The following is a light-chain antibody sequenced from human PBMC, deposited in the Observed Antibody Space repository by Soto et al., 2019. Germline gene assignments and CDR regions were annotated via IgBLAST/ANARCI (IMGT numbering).Light chain of an antibody. CDR3: SSYAGTNTYVV. J-gene: IGLJ2*01. CDR2: DVS. V-gene: IGLV2-8*01. CDR1: SSDIGGYDY. Sequence: QSALTQPPSASGSPGQSVTISCTGTSSDIGGYDYVSWYQQHPGKAPKLMIYDVSRRPSGVPDRLSGSASGNTASLTVSELQAEDEADYYCSSYAGTNTYVVFGGGTKLTVL.